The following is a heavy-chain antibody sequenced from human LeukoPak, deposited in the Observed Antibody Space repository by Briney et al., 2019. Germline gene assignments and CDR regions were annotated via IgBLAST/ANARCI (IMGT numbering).Heavy chain of an antibody. CDR1: GFTFSSYG. CDR2: IRYDGSNK. CDR3: AKDPHYNWNYSDY. Sequence: PGGSLRLSCAASGFTFSSYGMHWVRQAPGKGLEWVAFIRYDGSNKYYADSVKGRFTISRDNSKNTLYMQMNSLRAEDTAVYFCAKDPHYNWNYSDYWGQGTLVTVSS. D-gene: IGHD1-20*01. J-gene: IGHJ4*02. V-gene: IGHV3-30*02.